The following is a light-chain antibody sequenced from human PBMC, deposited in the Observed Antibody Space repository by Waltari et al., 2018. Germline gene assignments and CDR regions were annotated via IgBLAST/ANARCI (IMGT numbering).Light chain of an antibody. CDR2: GPD. CDR3: HSRETFSTRL. V-gene: IGLV3-19*01. CDR1: TLRRYY. Sequence: SSDLPQDPSVSVALGQTVRLTCHGDTLRRYYASWYQQRPGQAPILVLYGPDNRPSGIPDRFSGSTSGNTASLTITGAQAEDEADYYCHSRETFSTRLFGGGTRLTV. J-gene: IGLJ2*01.